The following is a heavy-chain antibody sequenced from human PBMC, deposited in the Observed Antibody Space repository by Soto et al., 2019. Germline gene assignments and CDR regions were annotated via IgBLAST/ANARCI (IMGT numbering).Heavy chain of an antibody. V-gene: IGHV3-30*18. Sequence: QVQLVESGGCVVQPGRSLRLSCAASGFTFSSYGMHWARQAPGKGLGWVAVISYDGSNKYYAVSVTSRVTISRDNSKNTLYLQMNSLRAEDTAVYYCANGEGSGRPLDYWGQGTLVTVSS. CDR2: ISYDGSNK. CDR1: GFTFSSYG. CDR3: ANGEGSGRPLDY. J-gene: IGHJ4*02. D-gene: IGHD6-19*01.